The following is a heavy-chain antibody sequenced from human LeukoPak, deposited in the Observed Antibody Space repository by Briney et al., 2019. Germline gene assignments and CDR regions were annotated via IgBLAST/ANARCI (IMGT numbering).Heavy chain of an antibody. CDR2: INPNSGGT. V-gene: IGHV1-2*02. D-gene: IGHD3-16*01. J-gene: IGHJ3*02. CDR1: GYTFTGYY. CDR3: ARDRGGSSIFGAFDI. Sequence: ASVKVSCKASGYTFTGYYMHWVRQAPGQGLEWMGWINPNSGGTNYAQKFQGRVTMTRDTSTSTVYMELSSLRSEDTAVYYCARDRGGSSIFGAFDIWGQGTMVTVSS.